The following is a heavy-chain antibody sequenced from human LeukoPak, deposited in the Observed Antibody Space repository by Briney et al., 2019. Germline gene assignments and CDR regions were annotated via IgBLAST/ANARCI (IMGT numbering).Heavy chain of an antibody. J-gene: IGHJ3*02. D-gene: IGHD3-10*01. CDR2: INHSGST. V-gene: IGHV4-34*01. CDR1: GGSFSGYY. CDR3: ARANVLLWFGEFNRIGCAFHI. Sequence: SETLSLTCAVYGGSFSGYYWSWIRQPPGKGLEWIGEINHSGSTNYNPSLKSRVTISVDTSKNQFSLKLSSVTAADTAVYYCARANVLLWFGEFNRIGCAFHIWRQGTMVSVSS.